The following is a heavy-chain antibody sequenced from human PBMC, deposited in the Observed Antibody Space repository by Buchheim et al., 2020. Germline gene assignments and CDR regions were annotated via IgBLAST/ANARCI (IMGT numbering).Heavy chain of an antibody. CDR1: GYTFTSYY. CDR2: INPSGGST. V-gene: IGHV1-46*01. J-gene: IGHJ6*02. D-gene: IGHD2-2*01. Sequence: QVQLVQSGAEVKKPGASVKVSCKASGYTFTSYYMHWVRQAPGQGLEWMGIINPSGGSTSYAQKFQGRVTMTRDTSTSTVYMELGSLRSEDTAVYYCARDEIVLVPAAIPTSMDVWGQGTT. CDR3: ARDEIVLVPAAIPTSMDV.